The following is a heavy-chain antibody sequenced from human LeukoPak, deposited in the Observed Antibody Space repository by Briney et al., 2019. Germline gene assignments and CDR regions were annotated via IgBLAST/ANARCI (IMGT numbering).Heavy chain of an antibody. D-gene: IGHD1-26*01. CDR2: INHSGST. CDR1: GGSFSGYY. Sequence: PSETLSLTCAVYGGSFSGYYWSWIRQPPRKGLEWIGEINHSGSTNYNPSLKSRVTISVDTSKNQFSLKLSSVTAADTAVYYCASGGSYVGYWGQGTLVTVSS. V-gene: IGHV4-34*01. CDR3: ASGGSYVGY. J-gene: IGHJ4*02.